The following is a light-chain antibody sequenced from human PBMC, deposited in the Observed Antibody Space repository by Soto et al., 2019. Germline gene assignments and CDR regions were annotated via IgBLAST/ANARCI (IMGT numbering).Light chain of an antibody. V-gene: IGKV3-20*01. CDR2: GAS. J-gene: IGKJ1*01. Sequence: EIALTQSPGTLSLSPGDRATLSCRASQSFSSNFLDGSQQKPGQAPRLLIYGASIRATGIQDRFSGSGSGTDFTLTIRRLEPEDFAMYFCHQYGSSPRTFGQGTKVDIK. CDR3: HQYGSSPRT. CDR1: QSFSSNF.